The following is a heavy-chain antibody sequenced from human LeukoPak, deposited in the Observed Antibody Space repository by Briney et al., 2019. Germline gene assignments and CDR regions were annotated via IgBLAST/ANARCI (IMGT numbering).Heavy chain of an antibody. D-gene: IGHD3-16*01. CDR2: IYYTGST. J-gene: IGHJ4*02. V-gene: IGHV4-39*01. CDR1: GGSISSGSYY. Sequence: SETLSLTCTVSGGSISSGSYYWGWIRQPPGKGLEWIGSIYYTGSTYYNPSLKSRVTKSVDTSKNQFSLELSSVTAADTAVYYCARHVWGGYGYFDYWGQGTQVTVSS. CDR3: ARHVWGGYGYFDY.